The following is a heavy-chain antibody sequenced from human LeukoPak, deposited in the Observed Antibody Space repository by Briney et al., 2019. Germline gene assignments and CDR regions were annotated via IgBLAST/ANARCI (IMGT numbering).Heavy chain of an antibody. J-gene: IGHJ4*02. CDR2: ISYDGSNK. D-gene: IGHD6-13*01. CDR3: ARVRKSSSWYPLDY. CDR1: GFTFSSYA. V-gene: IGHV3-30*04. Sequence: PGGSLRLSCAASGFTFSSYAMHWVRQAPGKGLEWVAVISYDGSNKYYADSVKGRFTISRDNSKNTLYLQMNSLRAEDTAVYYCARVRKSSSWYPLDYWGQGTLVTVSS.